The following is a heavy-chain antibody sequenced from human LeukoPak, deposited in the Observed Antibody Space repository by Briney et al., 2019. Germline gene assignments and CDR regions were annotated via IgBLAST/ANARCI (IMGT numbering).Heavy chain of an antibody. CDR3: ARLGARRGDIFFDY. J-gene: IGHJ4*02. CDR2: INHSGST. D-gene: IGHD1-26*01. V-gene: IGHV4-34*01. Sequence: PSETLSLTCAVYGGSFSGYYWSWIRQPPGKGLEWIGEINHSGSTNYNPSLKSRVTISVDTSKNQFSLKLSSVTAADTAVYYCARLGARRGDIFFDYWGQGTLVTVSS. CDR1: GGSFSGYY.